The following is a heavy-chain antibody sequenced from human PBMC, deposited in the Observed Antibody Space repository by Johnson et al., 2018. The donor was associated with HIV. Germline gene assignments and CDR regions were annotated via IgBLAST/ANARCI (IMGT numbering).Heavy chain of an antibody. CDR3: TPDGWELLHFRAKTPDAFDI. J-gene: IGHJ3*02. D-gene: IGHD1-26*01. Sequence: VQLVESGGGLVKPGGSLRLSCAASGLTFTNAWMNWVRQAPGKGLEWAGRIKSKTDGGTTDYAAPVNGRFTISRDDSKHTLYLQMNSLKTEDTAVYYCTPDGWELLHFRAKTPDAFDIWGQGTMVTVSS. CDR1: GLTFTNAW. CDR2: IKSKTDGGTT. V-gene: IGHV3-15*01.